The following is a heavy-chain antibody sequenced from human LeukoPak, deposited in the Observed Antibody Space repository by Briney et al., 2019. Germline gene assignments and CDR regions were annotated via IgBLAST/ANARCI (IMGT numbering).Heavy chain of an antibody. CDR2: VFHSGST. Sequence: SETLSLTCTVSGGSLSSTSHYWGWIRQPPGRGLEWIGNVFHSGSTSYNPSLKSRVTISVDTSKTQFSLKLSSVTAADTAVYYCARQGIDSSDDYYYYGMDVWGQGTTVTVSS. CDR3: ARQGIDSSDDYYYYGMDV. CDR1: GGSLSSTSHY. D-gene: IGHD2-15*01. V-gene: IGHV4-39*01. J-gene: IGHJ6*02.